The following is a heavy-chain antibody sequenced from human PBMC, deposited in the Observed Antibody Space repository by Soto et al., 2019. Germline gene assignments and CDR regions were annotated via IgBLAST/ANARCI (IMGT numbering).Heavy chain of an antibody. D-gene: IGHD7-27*01. Sequence: PGESLKISCKGSGYTFTRYWIGWVRQKPGKGLELMGIVFPDDSDVRYSPSSQGQVTISADKSINTAYLHWSALKASDTAMYYRARHLTGDLGRGMDVWGQGTTVTVSS. V-gene: IGHV5-51*01. CDR2: VFPDDSDV. CDR1: GYTFTRYW. CDR3: ARHLTGDLGRGMDV. J-gene: IGHJ6*02.